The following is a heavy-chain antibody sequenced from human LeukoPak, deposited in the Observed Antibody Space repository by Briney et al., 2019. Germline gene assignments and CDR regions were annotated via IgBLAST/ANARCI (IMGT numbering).Heavy chain of an antibody. J-gene: IGHJ2*01. V-gene: IGHV3-33*06. CDR3: AKPTRVPAAQYWYFDL. D-gene: IGHD2-2*01. Sequence: GRSLRLSCAASGFTFSSYGMHWVRQAPGKGLEWVAVIWYDGSNKYYADSVKGRFTISRDNSKNTLYLQMNSLRAEDTAVYYCAKPTRVPAAQYWYFDLWGRGTLVTVSS. CDR1: GFTFSSYG. CDR2: IWYDGSNK.